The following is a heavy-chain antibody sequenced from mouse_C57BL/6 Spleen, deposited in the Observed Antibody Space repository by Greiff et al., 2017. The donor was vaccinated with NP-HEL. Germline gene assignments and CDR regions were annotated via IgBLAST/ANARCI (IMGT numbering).Heavy chain of an antibody. CDR2: ISSGSSTI. D-gene: IGHD4-1*01. CDR3: ARQELGQDY. CDR1: GFTFSDYG. Sequence: EVQLVESGGGLVKPGGSLKLSCAASGFTFSDYGMHWVRQAPEKGLEWVAYISSGSSTIYYADTVKGRFTISRDNAKNTLFLQMTSLRSEDTAMYYCARQELGQDYWGQGTTLTVSS. J-gene: IGHJ2*01. V-gene: IGHV5-17*01.